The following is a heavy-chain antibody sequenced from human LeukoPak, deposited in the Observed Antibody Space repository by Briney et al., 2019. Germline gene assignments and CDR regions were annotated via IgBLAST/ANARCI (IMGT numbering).Heavy chain of an antibody. CDR2: TSSSSSTI. Sequence: PGGSLRLSCAASGFTFSSYSMNWVRQAPGKGLEWVSYTSSSSSTIYYADSVKGRFTISRDNAKNSLYLQMNSLRDEDTAVYYCARDGTSCYFSSCYYYYYMDVWGKGTTVTVSS. V-gene: IGHV3-48*02. CDR3: ARDGTSCYFSSCYYYYYMDV. D-gene: IGHD2-2*01. CDR1: GFTFSSYS. J-gene: IGHJ6*03.